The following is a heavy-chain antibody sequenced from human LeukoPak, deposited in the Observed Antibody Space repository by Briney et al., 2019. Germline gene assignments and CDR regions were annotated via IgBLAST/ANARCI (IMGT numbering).Heavy chain of an antibody. CDR3: ARELSGTTSYYFDY. Sequence: GGSLRLSCAASGFTFSSYEMNWGRRAPGKGLEGVSDISTSGNTRYYADSVKGRFTISRANAKNSPYLQMNSLRVEDTAVYYCARELSGTTSYYFDYWGQGTLVTVSS. CDR2: ISTSGNTR. CDR1: GFTFSSYE. V-gene: IGHV3-48*03. J-gene: IGHJ4*02. D-gene: IGHD1-7*01.